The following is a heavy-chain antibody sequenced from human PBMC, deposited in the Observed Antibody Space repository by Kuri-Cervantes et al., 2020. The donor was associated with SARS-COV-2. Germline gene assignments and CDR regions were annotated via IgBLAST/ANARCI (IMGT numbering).Heavy chain of an antibody. Sequence: GSLRLSCTVSGGSISSYYWSWIRQPPGKGLEWIDYIYYSGNTNYNSSLKSRVPVSVDTSKKQLSLKLSSVTAADTAVYYCVKGGARITNSGVVIANWFDPWGQGTLVTVSS. D-gene: IGHD3-3*01. J-gene: IGHJ5*02. CDR1: GGSISSYY. CDR3: VKGGARITNSGVVIANWFDP. V-gene: IGHV4-59*12. CDR2: IYYSGNT.